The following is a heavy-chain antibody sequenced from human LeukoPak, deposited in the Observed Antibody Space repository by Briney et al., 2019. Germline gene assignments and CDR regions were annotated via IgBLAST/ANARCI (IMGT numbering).Heavy chain of an antibody. Sequence: ASVKVSCKTSGYTFSSYEINWVRQPPGQGLEWMGWMNPNSGNTAYAQNFQGRVTMTRDVSIRTAYMELSSLRSEDTAVYYCVRLFVQEPSGWFDPWGQGTLVTVSS. CDR3: VRLFVQEPSGWFDP. CDR1: GYTFSSYE. D-gene: IGHD3-10*01. J-gene: IGHJ5*02. CDR2: MNPNSGNT. V-gene: IGHV1-8*01.